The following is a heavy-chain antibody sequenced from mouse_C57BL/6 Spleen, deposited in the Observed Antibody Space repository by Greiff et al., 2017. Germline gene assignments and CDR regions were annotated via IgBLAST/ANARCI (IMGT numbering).Heavy chain of an antibody. CDR3: ARGMVTTRVMDY. CDR2: ISYDGSN. J-gene: IGHJ4*01. Sequence: EVKLLESGPGLVKPSQSLSFTCSVTGYSITSGYYWNWIRQFPGNKLEWMGYISYDGSNNYNPSLKNRISITRDTSKNQFFLKLDSVTTEDTAAYYCARGMVTTRVMDYWGQGTSVTVSS. CDR1: GYSITSGYY. V-gene: IGHV3-6*01. D-gene: IGHD2-2*01.